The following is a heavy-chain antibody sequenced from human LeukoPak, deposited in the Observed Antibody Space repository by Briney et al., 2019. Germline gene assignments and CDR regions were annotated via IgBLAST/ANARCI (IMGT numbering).Heavy chain of an antibody. J-gene: IGHJ4*02. V-gene: IGHV1-69*05. CDR1: GGTFSSYA. CDR3: ARVDSWDTAMVTLDY. CDR2: IIPIFGTA. D-gene: IGHD5-18*01. Sequence: SVTVSCKASGGTFSSYAISWVRQAPGQGLEWMGRIIPIFGTANYAQKFQGRVTITTDESTSTAYMELSSLRSEDTAVYYCARVDSWDTAMVTLDYWGQGTLVPVSS.